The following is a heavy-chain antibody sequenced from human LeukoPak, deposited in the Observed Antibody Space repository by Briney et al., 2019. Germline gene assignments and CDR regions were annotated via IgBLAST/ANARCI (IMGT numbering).Heavy chain of an antibody. CDR1: GFTFSSYS. J-gene: IGHJ4*02. D-gene: IGHD2-2*01. Sequence: GGSLRLSCAASGFTFSSYSTNWVRQAPGKGLEWVSSISSSSSYIYYADSVKGRFTISRDNAKNSLYLQMNSLRAEDTAVYYCARVGSTSSPGRYFDYWGQGTLVTVSS. CDR2: ISSSSSYI. CDR3: ARVGSTSSPGRYFDY. V-gene: IGHV3-21*01.